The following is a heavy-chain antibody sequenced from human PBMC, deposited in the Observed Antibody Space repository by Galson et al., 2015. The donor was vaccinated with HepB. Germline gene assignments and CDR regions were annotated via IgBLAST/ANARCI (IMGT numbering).Heavy chain of an antibody. CDR3: ARDHTMIALNRFDY. D-gene: IGHD3-22*01. Sequence: SLRLSCAASGFTFSSYAMHWVRQAPGKGLEWVAVISYDGSNKYYADSVKGRFTISRDNSKNTLYLQMNSLRAEDTAVYYCARDHTMIALNRFDYWGQGTLVTVSS. CDR2: ISYDGSNK. J-gene: IGHJ4*02. V-gene: IGHV3-30*04. CDR1: GFTFSSYA.